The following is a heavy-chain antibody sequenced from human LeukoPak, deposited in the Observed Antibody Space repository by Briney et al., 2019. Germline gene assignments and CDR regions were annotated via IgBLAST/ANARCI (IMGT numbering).Heavy chain of an antibody. CDR3: ARDKYMVRGIMGRNWFDP. CDR2: INNDGSST. CDR1: GLSFSRYW. D-gene: IGHD3-10*01. Sequence: GGSLRLSCAASGLSFSRYWMNWVRQAPGKGLVWVSRINNDGSSTSYADSVKGRFTISRDNAKNTLYLQMNSLRVEDTAVYYCARDKYMVRGIMGRNWFDPWGQGTLVTVSS. V-gene: IGHV3-74*01. J-gene: IGHJ5*02.